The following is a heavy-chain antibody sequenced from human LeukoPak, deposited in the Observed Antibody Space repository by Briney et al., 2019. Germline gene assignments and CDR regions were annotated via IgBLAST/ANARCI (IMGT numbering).Heavy chain of an antibody. J-gene: IGHJ6*02. D-gene: IGHD7-27*01. CDR1: GASVSSGSYN. Sequence: PAETLSLTCTVSGASVSSGSYNWGWIRQPPGKGLEWVGYIYYSGSSYYNSSLKSRVTISLDTSKNQFSLKLTSVTAADTAVYYCARDGDPAWGSLKLPANDHDGHYYYYGMDVWGQGPTVTVSS. CDR2: IYYSGSS. V-gene: IGHV4-61*01. CDR3: ARDGDPAWGSLKLPANDHDGHYYYYGMDV.